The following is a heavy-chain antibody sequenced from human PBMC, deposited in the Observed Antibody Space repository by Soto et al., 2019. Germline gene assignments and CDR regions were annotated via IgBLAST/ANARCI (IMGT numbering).Heavy chain of an antibody. D-gene: IGHD3-10*01. V-gene: IGHV3-53*01. Sequence: GGSLRLSCVASGCAISSNDVTWVRQAPGKALEWVSILYTGAKTDYAASVKGRFTLSRDNVKNIVFLQMNSLRLEDTGVYYCARAGWFGAYGMDVWGQGTTVTVSS. CDR2: LYTGAKT. CDR3: ARAGWFGAYGMDV. J-gene: IGHJ6*02. CDR1: GCAISSND.